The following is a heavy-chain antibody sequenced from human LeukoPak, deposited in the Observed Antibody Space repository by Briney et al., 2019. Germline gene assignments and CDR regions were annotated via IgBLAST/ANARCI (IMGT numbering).Heavy chain of an antibody. J-gene: IGHJ4*02. CDR2: IKSRTDGGTT. Sequence: GSLRLSCAASGFTFSNAWMSWVRQAPGKGLEWVGRIKSRTDGGTTDYAAPVKGRFTISRDDSRNTLYLQMNSLKTEDTAVYYCTTEGYCSSTSCYDDYWGQGTLVTVSS. V-gene: IGHV3-15*01. CDR3: TTEGYCSSTSCYDDY. CDR1: GFTFSNAW. D-gene: IGHD2-2*01.